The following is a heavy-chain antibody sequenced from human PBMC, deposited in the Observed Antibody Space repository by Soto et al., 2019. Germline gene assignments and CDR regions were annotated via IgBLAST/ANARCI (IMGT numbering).Heavy chain of an antibody. Sequence: QITLKESGPTLVKPTQTLTLTCTFPGFSFSSIGEGVGWIRQPPGKALEWLALIYWDDDKRYSPSLKSRLTITKDTSNNQVVLTITNMDPVDTATYYCVQSRCGGDCLQSYSSHSYYGLDVWGQGTTVTVSS. J-gene: IGHJ6*02. CDR2: IYWDDDK. D-gene: IGHD2-21*02. V-gene: IGHV2-5*02. CDR1: GFSFSSIGEG. CDR3: VQSRCGGDCLQSYSSHSYYGLDV.